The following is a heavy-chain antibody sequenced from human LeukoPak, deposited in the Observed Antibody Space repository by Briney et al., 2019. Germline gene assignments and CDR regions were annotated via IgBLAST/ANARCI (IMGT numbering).Heavy chain of an antibody. CDR3: TRDGSFDY. J-gene: IGHJ4*02. D-gene: IGHD5-12*01. V-gene: IGHV1-2*02. Sequence: ASVKVSCTASGYSFTGYYMHWVRQAPGQGLEWMGWINPNSGDTNYAQKFQGRVTMSTDTSISTAYMEVSRLRSDDTAVYYCTRDGSFDYWGQGTLVTVYS. CDR1: GYSFTGYY. CDR2: INPNSGDT.